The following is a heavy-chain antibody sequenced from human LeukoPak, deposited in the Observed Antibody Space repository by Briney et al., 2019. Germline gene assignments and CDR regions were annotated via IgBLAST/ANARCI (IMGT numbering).Heavy chain of an antibody. CDR2: IYSGGST. J-gene: IGHJ4*02. CDR1: GVTVSSNY. D-gene: IGHD3-16*01. V-gene: IGHV3-66*02. Sequence: PGGSLSLSCAASGVTVSSNYMSWVRQAPGRGREWVSVIYSGGSTYYADSVKGRFTISRENSKNTLYLQMNRLRAEDTAVYYCARVSHRATIPPFGGWGQGTLVTVSS. CDR3: ARVSHRATIPPFGG.